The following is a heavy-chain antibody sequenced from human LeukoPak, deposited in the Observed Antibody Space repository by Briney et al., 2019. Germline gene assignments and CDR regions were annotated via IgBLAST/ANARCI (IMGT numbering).Heavy chain of an antibody. D-gene: IGHD3-16*01. J-gene: IGHJ3*01. V-gene: IGHV3-23*01. CDR1: GFTFSSYG. Sequence: GGSLRLSCAASGFTFSSYGMSWVRQAPGKGLEWVSAISGSGGSTYYADSVKGRFTISRDNSQNTLYLQMSSLRAEDTAVYYCATGRDYAFTYWGQGTMVTVSS. CDR2: ISGSGGST. CDR3: ATGRDYAFTY.